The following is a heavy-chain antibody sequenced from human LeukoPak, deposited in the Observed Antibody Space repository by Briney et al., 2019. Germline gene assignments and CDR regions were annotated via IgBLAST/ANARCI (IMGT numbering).Heavy chain of an antibody. CDR1: GYTFTSYG. CDR2: ISAYNGNT. D-gene: IGHD5-18*01. V-gene: IGHV1-18*01. CDR3: AREDTAVNYQFAYDY. Sequence: ASVKVSCKASGYTFTSYGISWVRQAPGQGLEWMGWISAYNGNTNYAQKLQGRVTMTTDTSTSTAYMELRSLRSDDTAVYYCAREDTAVNYQFAYDYWGQGTLVTVSS. J-gene: IGHJ4*02.